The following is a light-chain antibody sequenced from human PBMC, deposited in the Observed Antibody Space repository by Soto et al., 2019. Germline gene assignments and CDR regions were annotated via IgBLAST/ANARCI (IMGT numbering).Light chain of an antibody. CDR1: QSVSSN. CDR2: DAS. J-gene: IGKJ4*01. V-gene: IGKV3D-15*01. Sequence: EIVMTQSPATLSVSPGERATLSCRASQSVSSNLAWYQQKPGQAPRLLIYDASTRATGIPARFSGSGSGTDFTLTISSLQPEDFATYYCQQANSFPLTFGGGTKVEIK. CDR3: QQANSFPLT.